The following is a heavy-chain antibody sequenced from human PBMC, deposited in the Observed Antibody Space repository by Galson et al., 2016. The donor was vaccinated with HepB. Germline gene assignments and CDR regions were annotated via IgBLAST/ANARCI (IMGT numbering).Heavy chain of an antibody. CDR3: VRNMNWFAYFDY. V-gene: IGHV3-7*01. CDR1: GFTFGVYW. CDR2: IKSDGSER. Sequence: SLRLSCAASGFTFGVYWMAWVRQAPGKGLEWVANIKSDGSERSYGEAVKGRFTISRDNSVNSLYLQMSRLGAEDTAIYYCVRNMNWFAYFDYWGQGTLVTVSS. D-gene: IGHD3-9*01. J-gene: IGHJ4*02.